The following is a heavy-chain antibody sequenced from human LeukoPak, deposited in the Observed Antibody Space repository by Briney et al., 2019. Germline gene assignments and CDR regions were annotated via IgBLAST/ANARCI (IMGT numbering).Heavy chain of an antibody. J-gene: IGHJ3*02. CDR1: GFTFSSYS. V-gene: IGHV3-21*01. Sequence: GGSLRLSCAASGFTFSSYSMNWVRQAPGKGLEWVSSISSSSSYIYYADSVKGRFTISRDNAKNSLYLQMNSLRAEDTAVYYRARFSSGWLNAFDIWGQGTMVTVSS. CDR3: ARFSSGWLNAFDI. D-gene: IGHD6-19*01. CDR2: ISSSSSYI.